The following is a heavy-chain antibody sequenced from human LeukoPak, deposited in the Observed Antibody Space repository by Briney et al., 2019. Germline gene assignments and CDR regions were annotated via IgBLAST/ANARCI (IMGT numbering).Heavy chain of an antibody. J-gene: IGHJ5*02. CDR2: INHSGST. CDR1: GGSFSGYY. D-gene: IGHD2-2*01. V-gene: IGHV4-34*01. Sequence: SKTLSLTCAVYGGSFSGYYWSWIRQPPGKGLEWIGEINHSGSTNYNPSLKSRVTISVDTSKNQFSLKLSSVTAADTAVYYCARLGYCSSTSCYGDWFDPWGQGTLVTVSS. CDR3: ARLGYCSSTSCYGDWFDP.